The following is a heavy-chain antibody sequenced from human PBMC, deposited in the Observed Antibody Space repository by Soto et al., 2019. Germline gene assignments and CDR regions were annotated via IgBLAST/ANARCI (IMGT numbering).Heavy chain of an antibody. CDR3: AREAWDYEISGYYSYYFDY. CDR2: IIPMFGTA. D-gene: IGHD3-22*01. Sequence: QVQLVQSGAEVKKPGSSVKVSCKASGGTFSSYAISWVRQAPGQRLEWMGGIIPMFGTAKYAQKFQGRVTITADESTSTAYMELSSLRSEDTAVYYCAREAWDYEISGYYSYYFDYWGQGTLVTVSS. J-gene: IGHJ4*02. V-gene: IGHV1-69*01. CDR1: GGTFSSYA.